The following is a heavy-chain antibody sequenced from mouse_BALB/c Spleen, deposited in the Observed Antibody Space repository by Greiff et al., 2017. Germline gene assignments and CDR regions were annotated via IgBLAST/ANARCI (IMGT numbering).Heavy chain of an antibody. D-gene: IGHD1-1*01. V-gene: IGHV1S81*02. J-gene: IGHJ1*01. CDR2: INPSNGRT. CDR1: GYTFTSYW. Sequence: QVQLQQSGAELVKPGASVKLSCKASGYTFTSYWMHWVKQRPGQGLEWIGEINPSNGRTNYNEKFKSKATLTVDKSSSTAYMQLSSLTSEDSAVYYCARDYGSRYFDVWGAGTTVTVSS. CDR3: ARDYGSRYFDV.